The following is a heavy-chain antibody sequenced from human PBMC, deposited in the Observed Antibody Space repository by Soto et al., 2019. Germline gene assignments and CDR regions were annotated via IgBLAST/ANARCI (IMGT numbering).Heavy chain of an antibody. CDR1: GFTFSNAW. Sequence: GGSLRLSCAASGFTFSNAWMSWVRQAPGKGLEWVGRIKSKTDGGTTDYAAPVKGRFTISRDDSKNTLYLQMNSLKTEDTAVYYCTTSPIAARLRVYYYYMDVWGKGTTVTVSS. CDR3: TTSPIAARLRVYYYYMDV. D-gene: IGHD6-6*01. V-gene: IGHV3-15*01. CDR2: IKSKTDGGTT. J-gene: IGHJ6*03.